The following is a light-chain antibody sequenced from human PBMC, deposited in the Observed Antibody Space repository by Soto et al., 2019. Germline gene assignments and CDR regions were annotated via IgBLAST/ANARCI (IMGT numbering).Light chain of an antibody. CDR1: LSVSSSY. Sequence: EIVLTQSPGTLSLSPGERATLSCRASLSVSSSYLAWYQQKPGQAPRLLIYGASSRATGIPDRFSGSGSGTDFPLTISRLEPEDFAVYYCQQYGSSLFTFGHGTKVDIK. J-gene: IGKJ3*01. CDR3: QQYGSSLFT. CDR2: GAS. V-gene: IGKV3-20*01.